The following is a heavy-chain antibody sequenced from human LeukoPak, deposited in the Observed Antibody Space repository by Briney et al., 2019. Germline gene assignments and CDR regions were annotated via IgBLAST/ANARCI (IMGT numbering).Heavy chain of an antibody. CDR3: ASSVGGQNY. CDR2: IKQDGTEK. Sequence: PGGSLRLCCAASGLTFFDYWMSWVRQAPGKGLEYVANIKQDGTEKYYVDSVKGRFIISRDNAKNSLFLQMSSLRAEDTAMYYCASSVGGQNYWGQGTLVTVSS. CDR1: GLTFFDYW. J-gene: IGHJ4*02. V-gene: IGHV3-7*02. D-gene: IGHD3-16*01.